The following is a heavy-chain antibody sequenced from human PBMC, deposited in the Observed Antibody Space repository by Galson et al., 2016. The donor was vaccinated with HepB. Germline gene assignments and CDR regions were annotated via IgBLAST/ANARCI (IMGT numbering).Heavy chain of an antibody. CDR3: ANIGYCSSTSCSKDF. Sequence: SLRLSCAASGFTFSIYGLNWVRQAPGKGLEWVSYISSSSSTTDYADSVKGRFTISRDNAKNSLYLQMNSLRAEDTAVYYCANIGYCSSTSCSKDFWGRGTLVTVSS. CDR1: GFTFSIYG. CDR2: ISSSSSTT. J-gene: IGHJ4*02. V-gene: IGHV3-48*01. D-gene: IGHD2-2*01.